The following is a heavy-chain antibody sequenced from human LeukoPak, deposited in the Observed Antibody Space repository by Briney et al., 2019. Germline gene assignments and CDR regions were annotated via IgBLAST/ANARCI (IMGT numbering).Heavy chain of an antibody. J-gene: IGHJ6*03. V-gene: IGHV1-46*01. CDR2: INPSGGST. Sequence: ASVKVSCKVSGSTLTDLSMHWVRQAPGQGLEWMGIINPSGGSTSYAQKFQGRVTMTRDTSTSTVYMELSSLRSEDTAVYYCARGVVVPAVRYMDVWGKGTTVTISS. CDR3: ARGVVVPAVRYMDV. D-gene: IGHD2-2*01. CDR1: GSTLTDLS.